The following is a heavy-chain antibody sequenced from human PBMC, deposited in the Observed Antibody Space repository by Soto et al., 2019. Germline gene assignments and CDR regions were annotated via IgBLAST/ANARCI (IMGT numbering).Heavy chain of an antibody. CDR3: ARVADYYDILTGYYNWFDP. J-gene: IGHJ5*02. Sequence: ASVKVSCKASGYTFTSYDINWVRQATGQGLEWMGWMNPNSGNTGYAQKFQGRVTMTRNTSISTAYMELSSLRSEDTAVYYCARVADYYDILTGYYNWFDPWGQGTLVTVSS. D-gene: IGHD3-9*01. CDR1: GYTFTSYD. CDR2: MNPNSGNT. V-gene: IGHV1-8*01.